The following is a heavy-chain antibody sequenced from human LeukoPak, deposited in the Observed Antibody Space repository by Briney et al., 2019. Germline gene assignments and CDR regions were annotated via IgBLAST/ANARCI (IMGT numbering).Heavy chain of an antibody. Sequence: PGRSLRLSCAASGFTFSSYEMNWVRQAPGKGLEWVANIKHDGSEKYYIDSVKGRFTISRDNAKNSVYLQMNRLRAEDTAVYYCARVRREMKRSLGRTTEYSYYYYMDVWGKGTTVTVSS. J-gene: IGHJ6*03. CDR1: GFTFSSYE. D-gene: IGHD1/OR15-1a*01. V-gene: IGHV3-7*01. CDR3: ARVRREMKRSLGRTTEYSYYYYMDV. CDR2: IKHDGSEK.